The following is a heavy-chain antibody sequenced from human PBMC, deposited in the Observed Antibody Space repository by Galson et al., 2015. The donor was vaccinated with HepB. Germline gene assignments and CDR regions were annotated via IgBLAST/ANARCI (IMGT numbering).Heavy chain of an antibody. CDR3: ARDYYDSSSDY. CDR2: ININTGNP. V-gene: IGHV7-4-1*02. J-gene: IGHJ4*02. Sequence: SVKVSCKASGYTFTSYGISWVRQAPGQGLEWKGWININTGNPTYAQGFTGRFVFSLDTSVSTTYLQISSLKAEDTAVYYCARDYYDSSSDYWGQGTLVTVSS. D-gene: IGHD3-22*01. CDR1: GYTFTSYG.